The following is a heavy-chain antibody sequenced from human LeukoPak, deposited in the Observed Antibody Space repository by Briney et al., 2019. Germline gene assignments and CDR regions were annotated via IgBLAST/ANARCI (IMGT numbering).Heavy chain of an antibody. V-gene: IGHV3-21*01. CDR2: ISSSSSYI. CDR1: GFTFSSYS. J-gene: IGHJ5*02. CDR3: ARAMQYDILTGYYRRYNWFDP. D-gene: IGHD3-9*01. Sequence: GGSLRLSCAASGFTFSSYSMNWVRQAPGKGLERVSSISSSSSYIYYADSVKGRFTISRDNAKNSLYLQMNSLRAEDTAVYYCARAMQYDILTGYYRRYNWFDPWGQGTLVTVSS.